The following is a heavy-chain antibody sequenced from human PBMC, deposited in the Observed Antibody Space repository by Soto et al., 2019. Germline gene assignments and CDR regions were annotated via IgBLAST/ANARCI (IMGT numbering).Heavy chain of an antibody. Sequence: SSETLSLTCTVSGGTIRSSNYYWNWVRQTPGKGLEWIGEIFHTGSTNYNPSLNSRVTMSVDKSKNQISLKLSSVTAADTAVYYCARKVYGSGHYDYWGQGTLVTVSS. D-gene: IGHD3-10*01. V-gene: IGHV4-4*02. CDR2: IFHTGST. CDR3: ARKVYGSGHYDY. J-gene: IGHJ4*02. CDR1: GGTIRSSNYY.